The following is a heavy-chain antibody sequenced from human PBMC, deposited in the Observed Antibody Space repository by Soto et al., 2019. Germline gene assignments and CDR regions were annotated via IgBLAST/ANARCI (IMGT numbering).Heavy chain of an antibody. V-gene: IGHV3-23*01. Sequence: GGSLRLSCAASGFNFSTCAMNWVRQAPGKGLEWVSAISGGSDSTYYADSVKGRVTISRDNHKNSLFLQMNSLRAEDTAIYYCAKDNDCSNYWYPESWGQGTLVTVSS. CDR3: AKDNDCSNYWYPES. CDR2: ISGGSDST. J-gene: IGHJ5*02. D-gene: IGHD4-4*01. CDR1: GFNFSTCA.